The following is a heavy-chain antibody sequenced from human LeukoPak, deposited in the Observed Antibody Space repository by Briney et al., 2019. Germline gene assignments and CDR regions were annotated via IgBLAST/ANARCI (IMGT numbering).Heavy chain of an antibody. Sequence: PGGSLRLSCAASGFTFSNYAMNWVRQAPGTGLDWVSTINGIGGSIYYAESVKCRFTISRDNFKNTLYIQMNSLRAEDTAVYYCAKGRRAPLVGTITKSWIDYWGQGTLVTVSS. CDR2: INGIGGSI. J-gene: IGHJ4*02. D-gene: IGHD1-7*01. CDR3: AKGRRAPLVGTITKSWIDY. CDR1: GFTFSNYA. V-gene: IGHV3-23*01.